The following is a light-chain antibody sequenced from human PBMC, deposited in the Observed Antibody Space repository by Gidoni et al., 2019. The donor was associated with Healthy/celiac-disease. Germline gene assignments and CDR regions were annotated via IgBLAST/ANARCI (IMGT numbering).Light chain of an antibody. CDR2: EVS. CDR1: SSDVGGYNY. V-gene: IGLV2-14*01. Sequence: QSAMTQPASGSVSPGQSIPLSCTGTSSDVGGYNYVSWYQQHPGKAPQPMIYEVSNRPSGVSNRSSGSKSGNTASLTISGLQAEDEADYYCSSYTSSSPLVVFGGGTKLTVL. CDR3: SSYTSSSPLVV. J-gene: IGLJ2*01.